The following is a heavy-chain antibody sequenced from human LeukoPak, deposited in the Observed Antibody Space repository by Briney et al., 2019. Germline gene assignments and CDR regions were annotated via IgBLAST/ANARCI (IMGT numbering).Heavy chain of an antibody. CDR1: GGTFSSYA. CDR3: ARGARYSYGSDFDY. J-gene: IGHJ4*02. D-gene: IGHD5-18*01. V-gene: IGHV1-69*13. Sequence: SVKVSCKASGGTFSSYAISWVRQAPGQGLEWMGGIIPIFGTANYAQKFQGRVTITADESTSTAYMELSSLRSDDTAVYYCARGARYSYGSDFDYWSQGTLVTVSS. CDR2: IIPIFGTA.